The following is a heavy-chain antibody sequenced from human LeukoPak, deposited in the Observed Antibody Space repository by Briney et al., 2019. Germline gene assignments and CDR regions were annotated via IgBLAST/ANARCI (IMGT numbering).Heavy chain of an antibody. J-gene: IGHJ4*02. D-gene: IGHD3-10*01. V-gene: IGHV3-48*04. CDR3: ARVQPPITMVRGVIDY. CDR2: ISSSSSTI. Sequence: GGSLRLSCAASGFTFSSYSMNWVRQAPGKGLEWVSYISSSSSTIYYADSVKGRFTISRDNAKNSLYLQMNSLRAEDTAVYYCARVQPPITMVRGVIDYWGQGTLVTVSS. CDR1: GFTFSSYS.